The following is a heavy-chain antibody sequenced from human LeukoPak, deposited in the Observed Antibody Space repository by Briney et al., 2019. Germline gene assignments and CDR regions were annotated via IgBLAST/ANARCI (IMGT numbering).Heavy chain of an antibody. CDR1: GFTVSNNY. V-gene: IGHV3-66*01. Sequence: GGSLRLSCAASGFTVSNNYMSWVRQAPGKGLEWVSVIYSGGSTYYAGSVKGRFTISRDNSKNTLYLQMNSLRAEDTAVYYCARDLWVRGVIVDYYYYGMDVWGQGTTVTVSS. CDR3: ARDLWVRGVIVDYYYYGMDV. J-gene: IGHJ6*02. D-gene: IGHD3-10*01. CDR2: IYSGGST.